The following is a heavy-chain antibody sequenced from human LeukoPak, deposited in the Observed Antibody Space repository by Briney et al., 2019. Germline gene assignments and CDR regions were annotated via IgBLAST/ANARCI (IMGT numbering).Heavy chain of an antibody. J-gene: IGHJ5*02. CDR1: GDSFKSYV. D-gene: IGHD3-9*01. CDR3: ARAEDQGRYFDWLPGFDP. Sequence: ASVKVSCKASGDSFKSYVINWVRQAPGQGLEWMGGILPIFGSAIYAQHFRGRLTIAAAESTNTAYMELHRLRSDDTALYYCARAEDQGRYFDWLPGFDPWGQGTLVTVSS. V-gene: IGHV1-69*13. CDR2: ILPIFGSA.